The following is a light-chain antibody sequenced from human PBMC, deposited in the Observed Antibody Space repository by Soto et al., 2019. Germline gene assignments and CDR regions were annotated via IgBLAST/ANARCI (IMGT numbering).Light chain of an antibody. CDR2: RAS. J-gene: IGKJ1*01. Sequence: EIVMTQSPATLSVSPGERATLSCRASQSVSSNLAWYQHKPGQAPRLLIYRASTRATGIPARFSGRGSGTEFALTISSLQSEDFAVYYCQQYNNWPRTFGQGTKVEIK. CDR1: QSVSSN. CDR3: QQYNNWPRT. V-gene: IGKV3-15*01.